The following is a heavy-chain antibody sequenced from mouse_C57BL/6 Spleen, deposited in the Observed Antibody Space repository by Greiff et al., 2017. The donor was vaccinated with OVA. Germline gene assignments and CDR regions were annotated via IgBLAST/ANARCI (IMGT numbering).Heavy chain of an antibody. D-gene: IGHD2-4*01. CDR1: GYTFTSYW. CDR3: ARPDDYDYAMDY. V-gene: IGHV1-7*01. Sequence: QVQLKESGAELAKPGASVKLSCKASGYTFTSYWMHWVKQRPGQGLEWIGYINPSSGYTKYNQKFKDKATVTADKSSSTAYMQLSSLTYEDSAVYYCARPDDYDYAMDYWGQGTAVTVSS. CDR2: INPSSGYT. J-gene: IGHJ4*01.